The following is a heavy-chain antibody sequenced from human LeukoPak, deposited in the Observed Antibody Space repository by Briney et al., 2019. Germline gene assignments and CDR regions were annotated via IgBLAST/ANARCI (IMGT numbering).Heavy chain of an antibody. CDR3: ANTGLDRAFDI. J-gene: IGHJ3*02. Sequence: SETLSLTCTVSGGSISSYYWSWIRQPPGKGLEWIGYIYYSGSTNYNPSLKSRVTISVDTSKNQFSLKLSSVAAADTAVYYCANTGLDRAFDIWGQGTMVTVSS. V-gene: IGHV4-59*08. D-gene: IGHD1-14*01. CDR2: IYYSGST. CDR1: GGSISSYY.